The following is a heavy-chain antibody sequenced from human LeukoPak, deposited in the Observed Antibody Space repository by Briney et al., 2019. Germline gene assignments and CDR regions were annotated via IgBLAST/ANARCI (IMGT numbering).Heavy chain of an antibody. CDR1: GGSFSGYY. D-gene: IGHD3-22*01. V-gene: IGHV4-34*01. Sequence: SETLSLTCAVYGGSFSGYYWSWIRQPPGKGLERIGEINHSGSTNYNPSLKSRVTISVDTSKNQFSLKLSSVTAADTAVYYCARSGSGYNDYWGQGTLVTVSS. J-gene: IGHJ4*02. CDR2: INHSGST. CDR3: ARSGSGYNDY.